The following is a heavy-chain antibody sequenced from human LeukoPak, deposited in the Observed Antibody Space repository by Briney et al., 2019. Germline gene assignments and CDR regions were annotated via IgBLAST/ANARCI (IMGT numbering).Heavy chain of an antibody. J-gene: IGHJ4*02. CDR1: GFTFSSYS. V-gene: IGHV3-21*01. D-gene: IGHD6-19*01. CDR3: ASLSTGYSSGWYNNFDY. CDR2: ISSSSSYM. Sequence: GGSLRLSCAASGFTFSSYSMNWVRQAPGKGLEWVSSISSSSSYMYYADSVKGRFTISRDNARNSLYLQMNSLRAEDTAVYYCASLSTGYSSGWYNNFDYWGQGTLVTVSS.